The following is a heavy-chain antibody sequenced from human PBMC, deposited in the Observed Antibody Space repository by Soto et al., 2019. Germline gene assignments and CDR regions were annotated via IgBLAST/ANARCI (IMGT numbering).Heavy chain of an antibody. CDR3: ARSYYDRSGYAVDP. J-gene: IGHJ5*02. CDR2: SHSSGRT. Sequence: PSETLSLTCTVSGGSISSSSYYGGWIRQPPGKGLEWIGSSHSSGRTYYNPSLKSRLTISLDTSKNQFSLKLSFVTAADTAVYYCARSYYDRSGYAVDPWGQGTLVTVSS. D-gene: IGHD3-22*01. CDR1: GGSISSSSYY. V-gene: IGHV4-39*01.